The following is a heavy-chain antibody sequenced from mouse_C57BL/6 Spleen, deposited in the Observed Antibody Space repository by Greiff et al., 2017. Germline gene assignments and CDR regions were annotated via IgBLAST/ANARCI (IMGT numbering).Heavy chain of an antibody. J-gene: IGHJ2*01. CDR2: IYPGSGST. Sequence: QSGAELVKPGASVKMSCKASGYTFTSYWITWVKQRPGQGLEWIGDIYPGSGSTNYNEKFKSKATLTVDTSSSTAYMQLSSLTSEDSAVYYCARDPYYGSRGGYWGQGTTLTVSS. CDR1: GYTFTSYW. V-gene: IGHV1-55*01. D-gene: IGHD1-1*01. CDR3: ARDPYYGSRGGY.